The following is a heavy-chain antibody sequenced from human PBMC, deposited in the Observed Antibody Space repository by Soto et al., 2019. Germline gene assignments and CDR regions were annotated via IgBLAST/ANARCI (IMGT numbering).Heavy chain of an antibody. Sequence: GESLKISCKGSEYSFTSYWISWVRQMPGKGLEWMGRIDPSDSYTNYSPSFQGHVTISADKSISTAYLQWSSLKASDTAMYYCASSGRPMGYYYYGMDVWGQGTTVTVSS. CDR3: ASSGRPMGYYYYGMDV. J-gene: IGHJ6*02. CDR1: EYSFTSYW. D-gene: IGHD1-26*01. CDR2: IDPSDSYT. V-gene: IGHV5-10-1*01.